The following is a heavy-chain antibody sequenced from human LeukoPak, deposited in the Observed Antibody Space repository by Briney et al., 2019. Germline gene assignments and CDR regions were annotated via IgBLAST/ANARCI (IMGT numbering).Heavy chain of an antibody. CDR3: AISPLAYNYVSSGNY. Sequence: GGSLRLSCAASGFTFSSFAMSWVRQAPEKGLEWVSTISSSGTTTYYVDSVKGRFTISRDNSKNTLYLQMNSLRAEDTGVYYCAISPLAYNYVSSGNYWGQGTLVTVSS. J-gene: IGHJ4*02. V-gene: IGHV3-23*01. D-gene: IGHD3-22*01. CDR1: GFTFSSFA. CDR2: ISSSGTTT.